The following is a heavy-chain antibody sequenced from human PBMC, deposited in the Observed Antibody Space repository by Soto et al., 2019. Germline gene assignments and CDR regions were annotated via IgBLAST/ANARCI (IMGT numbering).Heavy chain of an antibody. D-gene: IGHD6-13*01. CDR3: AKDWHDSSSWYEVLSGGPIGLYMDV. V-gene: IGHV3-30*18. J-gene: IGHJ6*03. CDR2: ISYDGSNI. Sequence: PGGSLRLSCAASGFNFNNYDMHWVRQAPGKGLEWVAVISYDGSNIYYADSVKGRFTISRDNPKNTLYLQMNSLRAEDTAVYYCAKDWHDSSSWYEVLSGGPIGLYMDVWGKGTTVTVSS. CDR1: GFNFNNYD.